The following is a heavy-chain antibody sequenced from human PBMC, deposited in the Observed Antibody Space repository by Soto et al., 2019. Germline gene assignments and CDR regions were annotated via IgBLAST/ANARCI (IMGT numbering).Heavy chain of an antibody. CDR1: GFMFSDHY. CDR3: ASVSASGYWYDF. Sequence: GGSLRLSCAASGFMFSDHYMGWVRQAPGKGPEWVGRSRNKADSYTTEYAASVKGRFIISRDGSQNSLYLLMDSLGTEDTAVYYCASVSASGYWYDFWGQGTLVTVSS. CDR2: SRNKADSYTT. J-gene: IGHJ4*02. V-gene: IGHV3-72*01. D-gene: IGHD2-8*02.